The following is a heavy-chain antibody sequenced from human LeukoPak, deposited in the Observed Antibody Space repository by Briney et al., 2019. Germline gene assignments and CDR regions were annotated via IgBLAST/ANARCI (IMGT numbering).Heavy chain of an antibody. Sequence: AGGSLRLSCAASGFTFSSHWMSWVRQVPGKGLAWVANINRDGSEEYYVDSVKGRVTISRDNAKNSLYLQMNSLRADDTAVYYCVRVLIVGSRSIFEHWGQGTLVTVSS. J-gene: IGHJ4*02. V-gene: IGHV3-7*01. CDR3: VRVLIVGSRSIFEH. D-gene: IGHD2-21*01. CDR2: INRDGSEE. CDR1: GFTFSSHW.